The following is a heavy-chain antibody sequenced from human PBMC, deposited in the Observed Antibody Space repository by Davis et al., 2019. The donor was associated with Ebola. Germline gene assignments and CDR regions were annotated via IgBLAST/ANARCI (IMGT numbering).Heavy chain of an antibody. D-gene: IGHD6-13*01. CDR2: ISYDGSNK. CDR3: AGGQQLVPRLYYYYGMDV. J-gene: IGHJ6*02. CDR1: AFTFSSYA. V-gene: IGHV3-30-3*01. Sequence: GGSLRLSCAASAFTFSSYAMHWVRQAPGKGLEWVAVISYDGSNKYYADSVKGRFTISRDNSKNTLYLQMNSLRAEDTAVYYCAGGQQLVPRLYYYYGMDVWGQGTTVTVSS.